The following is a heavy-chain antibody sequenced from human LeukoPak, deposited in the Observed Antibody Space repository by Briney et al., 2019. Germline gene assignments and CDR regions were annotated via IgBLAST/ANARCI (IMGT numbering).Heavy chain of an antibody. D-gene: IGHD2-2*01. Sequence: SETLSLTCTVSGGSISSFYWSWIRQPPGKGLEWIGSIYYSGSTYYNPSLKSRVTISVDTSKNQFSLKLSSVTAADTAVYYCARHDRYCSSATCYVPWFDPWGQGTMVTVSS. CDR1: GGSISSFY. CDR3: ARHDRYCSSATCYVPWFDP. V-gene: IGHV4-39*01. CDR2: IYYSGST. J-gene: IGHJ5*02.